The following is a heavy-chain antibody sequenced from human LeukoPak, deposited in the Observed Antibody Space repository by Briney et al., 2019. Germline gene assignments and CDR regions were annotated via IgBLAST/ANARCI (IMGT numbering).Heavy chain of an antibody. D-gene: IGHD4-17*01. CDR1: GFAFSFFA. V-gene: IGHV3-23*01. J-gene: IGHJ5*02. CDR3: ARGLRDDYGDLHSRYHWFDP. CDR2: INANSGTR. Sequence: GGSLRLSCEASGFAFSFFAMSWLRQAPGKGLEWVSTINANSGTRSYAASVRGRFTISRDNSKNTLYLQLNTLRADDTAVYYCARGLRDDYGDLHSRYHWFDPWGQGTLVTASS.